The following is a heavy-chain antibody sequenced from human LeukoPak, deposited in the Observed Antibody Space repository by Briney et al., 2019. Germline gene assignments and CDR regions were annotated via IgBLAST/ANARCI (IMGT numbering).Heavy chain of an antibody. Sequence: PGGSLRLSCVASGFSFSINAMIWVRQAPGKGLEWVSGISGIGDTLFYSDPVKGRFTISRDNSKNTVYLQMNSLRVEDSAVYYCAKKNGGGWPTIFFDYRGQGILVTVSS. CDR1: GFSFSINA. D-gene: IGHD6-19*01. CDR3: AKKNGGGWPTIFFDY. J-gene: IGHJ4*02. V-gene: IGHV3-23*01. CDR2: ISGIGDTL.